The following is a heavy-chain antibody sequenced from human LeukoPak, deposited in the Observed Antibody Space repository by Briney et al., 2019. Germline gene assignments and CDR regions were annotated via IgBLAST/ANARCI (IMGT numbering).Heavy chain of an antibody. CDR2: ISAYNGNT. V-gene: IGHV1-18*01. CDR1: GGTFSSYP. CDR3: AIAAAGQYYFDY. Sequence: ASVKVSCKVSGGTFSSYPISWVRQAPGQGLEWMGWISAYNGNTNYAQKLQGRVTMTTDTSTSTAYMELRSLRSDDTAVYYCAIAAAGQYYFDYWGQGTLVTVSS. J-gene: IGHJ4*02. D-gene: IGHD6-13*01.